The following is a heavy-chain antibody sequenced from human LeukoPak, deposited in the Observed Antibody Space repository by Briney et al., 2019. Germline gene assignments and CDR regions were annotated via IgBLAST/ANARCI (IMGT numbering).Heavy chain of an antibody. Sequence: SETLSLTCTVSGGSFSSYYWSWIRQPPGKGLEWIGYIYYTGSTDYNPSLKSRVAISVDTSKNQFSLKLSSVTAADTAVYYCARGSKAAPAAFDYWGQGTLVTVSS. CDR1: GGSFSSYY. D-gene: IGHD6-6*01. J-gene: IGHJ4*02. CDR2: IYYTGST. CDR3: ARGSKAAPAAFDY. V-gene: IGHV4-59*01.